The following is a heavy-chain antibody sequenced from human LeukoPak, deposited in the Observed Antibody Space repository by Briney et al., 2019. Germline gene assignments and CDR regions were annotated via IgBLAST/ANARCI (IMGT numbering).Heavy chain of an antibody. Sequence: GGSLRLSCAASGFTFSSCGMHWVRQAPGKGLEWMAVISYDGSNKYYADSVKGRFTVSRDSSKNTLSLQMNSLRAEDTAVYYCAKDVNPDYRRGMDVWGQGTTVTVSS. CDR2: ISYDGSNK. CDR3: AKDVNPDYRRGMDV. D-gene: IGHD4-11*01. V-gene: IGHV3-30*18. J-gene: IGHJ6*02. CDR1: GFTFSSCG.